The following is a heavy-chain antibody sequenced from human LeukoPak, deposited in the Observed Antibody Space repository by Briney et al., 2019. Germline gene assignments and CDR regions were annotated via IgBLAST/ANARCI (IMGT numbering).Heavy chain of an antibody. D-gene: IGHD3-22*01. V-gene: IGHV1-18*01. CDR3: ARRARYYDSSGVFDY. Sequence: VASVKVSCKASGYTFTSYGISRVRQAPGQGLEWMGWISAYNGNTNYAQKLQGRVTMTTDTSTSTAYMELRSLRSDDTAVYYCARRARYYDSSGVFDYWGQGTLVTVSP. J-gene: IGHJ4*02. CDR2: ISAYNGNT. CDR1: GYTFTSYG.